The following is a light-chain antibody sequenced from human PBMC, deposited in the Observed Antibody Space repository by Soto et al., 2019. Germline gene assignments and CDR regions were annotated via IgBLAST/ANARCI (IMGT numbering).Light chain of an antibody. Sequence: QSVLTQPPSASAAPGHRVTISCSGSSSKIGSNTVNWYQQLPGTAPKLLIYSNNQRPSGVPDRFSGSKSGTSASLAISGLRSEDDSYYYCPAMYDSLIYVSGTVTKDNV. J-gene: IGLJ1*01. CDR2: SNN. CDR3: PAMYDSLIYV. CDR1: SSKIGSNT. V-gene: IGLV1-44*01.